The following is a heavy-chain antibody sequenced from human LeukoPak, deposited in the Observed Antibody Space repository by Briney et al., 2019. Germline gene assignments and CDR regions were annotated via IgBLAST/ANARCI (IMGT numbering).Heavy chain of an antibody. Sequence: SETLSLTCTVSGGSISSYYWSWLRQPPGKGLEWIRHIYYSRSTNYNPSLKSRVTISVDTSKNQFSLKLSSVTAADTALYYCARVNEDHFDYWGQGTLVTVSS. CDR3: ARVNEDHFDY. J-gene: IGHJ4*02. V-gene: IGHV4-59*01. CDR1: GGSISSYY. CDR2: IYYSRST.